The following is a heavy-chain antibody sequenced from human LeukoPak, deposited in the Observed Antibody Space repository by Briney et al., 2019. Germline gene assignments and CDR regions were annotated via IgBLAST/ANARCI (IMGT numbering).Heavy chain of an antibody. D-gene: IGHD5-12*01. J-gene: IGHJ4*02. CDR3: ARVRNSGFRYVDS. CDR2: ISYDGSNK. Sequence: PGGSLRLSCAASGFTFSSYAMHWVRQAPGKGLEWVAVISYDGSNKYYADSVKGRLTISRDNSKNTLYLQMNSLRAEDTAVYYCARVRNSGFRYVDSWGQGTLVTVSS. V-gene: IGHV3-30*04. CDR1: GFTFSSYA.